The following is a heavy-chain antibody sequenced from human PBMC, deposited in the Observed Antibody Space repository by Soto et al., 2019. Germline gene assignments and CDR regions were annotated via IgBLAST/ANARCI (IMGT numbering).Heavy chain of an antibody. Sequence: GGSLRLSCAASRFTFSTYEMHWVRQAPGKGLEWVSYISSIGSTVYYADSVKGRFTISRDNTRNSLYLQMNSLRDGDTAVYYCAQDSNKYSSSLRGRYFDYWGQGIGVTVSS. V-gene: IGHV3-48*03. CDR1: RFTFSTYE. CDR2: ISSIGSTV. J-gene: IGHJ4*02. D-gene: IGHD4-4*01. CDR3: AQDSNKYSSSLRGRYFDY.